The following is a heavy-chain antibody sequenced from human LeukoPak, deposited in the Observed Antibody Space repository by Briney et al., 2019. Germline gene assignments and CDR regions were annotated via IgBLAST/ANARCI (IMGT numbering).Heavy chain of an antibody. CDR1: GFTFSSYE. V-gene: IGHV3-48*03. CDR3: AREPRPYYYDSSGYYYDAFDI. J-gene: IGHJ3*02. Sequence: GGPLRLSCAASGFTFSSYEMNWVRQAPGKGLEWVSYISSSGSTIYYADSVKGRFTISRDNAKNSLYLQMNSLRAEDTAVYYCAREPRPYYYDSSGYYYDAFDIWGQGTMVTVSS. D-gene: IGHD3-22*01. CDR2: ISSSGSTI.